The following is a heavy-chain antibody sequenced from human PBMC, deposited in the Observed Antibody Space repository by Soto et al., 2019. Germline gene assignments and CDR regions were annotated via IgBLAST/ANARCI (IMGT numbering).Heavy chain of an antibody. J-gene: IGHJ5*02. CDR3: ARVRAAAHNWFDP. D-gene: IGHD6-13*01. CDR1: GGTFSSYT. V-gene: IGHV1-69*02. Sequence: QVQLVQSGAEVKKPGSSVKVSCKASGGTFSSYTISWVRQAPGQGLEWMGRIIPILGIANYAQKFQGRVTMTADNPASTAYRELRSLRSEDTAVYYCARVRAAAHNWFDPWGQGTLVTVSS. CDR2: IIPILGIA.